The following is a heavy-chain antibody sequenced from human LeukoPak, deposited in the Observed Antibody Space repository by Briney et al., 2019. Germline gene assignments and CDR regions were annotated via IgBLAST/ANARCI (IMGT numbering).Heavy chain of an antibody. Sequence: HPGGPLSLSCTPSGFTFSSYWMIWVRQAPGKGVEGVANIKQYGSEKYHVDSVKGRFTISRDNAKNSLYLQMNSLRAEDTGVYYCAGIPGEYSSGWYKIHYFDYWGQGTLVTVSS. V-gene: IGHV3-7*01. CDR1: GFTFSSYW. D-gene: IGHD6-19*01. CDR2: IKQYGSEK. CDR3: AGIPGEYSSGWYKIHYFDY. J-gene: IGHJ4*02.